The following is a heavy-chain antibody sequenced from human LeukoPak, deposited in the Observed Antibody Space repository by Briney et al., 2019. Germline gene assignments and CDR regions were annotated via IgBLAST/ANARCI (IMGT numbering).Heavy chain of an antibody. Sequence: SETLSLTCTVSGGSISSGGYYWSWIRQPPGKGLEWIGEINHGGSTNYNPSLKSRVTISVDTSKNQFSLKLSSVTAADTAVYNCARGTNYYDSSGYSATFDYWGQGTLVTVSS. V-gene: IGHV4-39*07. CDR2: INHGGST. CDR3: ARGTNYYDSSGYSATFDY. D-gene: IGHD3-22*01. CDR1: GGSISSGGYY. J-gene: IGHJ4*02.